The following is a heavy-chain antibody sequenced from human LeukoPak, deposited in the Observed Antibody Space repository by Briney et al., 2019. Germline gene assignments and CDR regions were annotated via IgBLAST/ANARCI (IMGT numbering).Heavy chain of an antibody. V-gene: IGHV4-39*01. J-gene: IGHJ5*02. Sequence: SEALSLTCTVSGGSISSAAYYWGWVRQPPGKGLDWIGSIYYTGTTYYSPSPQTRATLSFDTSKNQFSLKLTSVTAADTAVYFCARRPIAAGNNWFDPWGQGTLVTVSS. CDR3: ARRPIAAGNNWFDP. CDR1: GGSISSAAYY. D-gene: IGHD6-13*01. CDR2: IYYTGTT.